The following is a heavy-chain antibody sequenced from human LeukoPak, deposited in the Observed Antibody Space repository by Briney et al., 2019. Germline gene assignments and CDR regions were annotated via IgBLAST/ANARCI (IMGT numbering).Heavy chain of an antibody. J-gene: IGHJ4*02. Sequence: GGSLRLSCAASGFTFISYWMHWVRQAPGKGLVWVSRINSDGSSTNYADSVKGRFTISRDNAKNTLSLQMSSLRAEDTAVYYCARHCSSTSCQDYWGQGTLVSVSS. CDR2: INSDGSST. V-gene: IGHV3-74*01. CDR1: GFTFISYW. CDR3: ARHCSSTSCQDY. D-gene: IGHD2-2*01.